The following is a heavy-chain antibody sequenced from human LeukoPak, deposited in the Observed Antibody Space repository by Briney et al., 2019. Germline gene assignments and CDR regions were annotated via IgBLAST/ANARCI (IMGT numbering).Heavy chain of an antibody. CDR1: GFSIDEYA. V-gene: IGHV3-20*04. J-gene: IGHJ4*02. D-gene: IGHD6-19*01. Sequence: PARSLSLFCAAAGFSIDEYAMNWVRQSPAKGLEWLSGINWKGSSTGYSDSVKGRFTISRDNAKNSLYLQMNSLRAEDTAFYYCARGSGWGGRDYFDYWGQGTLVTVSS. CDR3: ARGSGWGGRDYFDY. CDR2: INWKGSST.